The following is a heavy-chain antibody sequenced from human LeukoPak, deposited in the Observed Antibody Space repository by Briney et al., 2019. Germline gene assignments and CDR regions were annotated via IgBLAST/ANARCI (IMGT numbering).Heavy chain of an antibody. CDR3: ARYNYDFWSGYSKWFDP. CDR1: GGSISTYY. J-gene: IGHJ5*02. V-gene: IGHV4-59*01. D-gene: IGHD3-3*01. Sequence: SETLSLTCTVSGGSISTYYWSWIRQPPGKGLEWIGYIYYSGSTNYNPSLKSRVTISVDTSKNQFSLKLSSVTAADTAVYYCARYNYDFWSGYSKWFDPWGQGTLVTVSS. CDR2: IYYSGST.